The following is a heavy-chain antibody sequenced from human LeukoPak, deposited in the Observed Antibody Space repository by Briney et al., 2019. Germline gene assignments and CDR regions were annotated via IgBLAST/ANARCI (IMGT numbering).Heavy chain of an antibody. D-gene: IGHD2-2*01. CDR2: ISDSGGST. J-gene: IGHJ4*02. CDR3: ARHSKYGSGTSYFDC. V-gene: IGHV3-23*01. Sequence: GGSLRLSCAASGFTFRNYDMNWVRQAPGKGLEWVSGISDSGGSTYYADSVKGRFTVSRDNSKNTLYLQVNSLRAEDTAVYYCARHSKYGSGTSYFDCWGQGTLVTVSS. CDR1: GFTFRNYD.